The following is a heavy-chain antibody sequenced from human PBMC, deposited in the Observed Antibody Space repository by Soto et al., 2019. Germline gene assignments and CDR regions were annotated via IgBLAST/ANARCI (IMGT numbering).Heavy chain of an antibody. CDR3: ARHYYDILTGYYPYYYYYMDV. Sequence: SETLSLTCTVSGGSISSSSYYWGWIRQPPGKGLEWIGSIYYSGSTYYNPSLKSRVTISVDTSKNQFSLKLSSVTAADTAVYYCARHYYDILTGYYPYYYYYMDVWGKGTTVTVSS. CDR1: GGSISSSSYY. D-gene: IGHD3-9*01. V-gene: IGHV4-39*01. J-gene: IGHJ6*03. CDR2: IYYSGST.